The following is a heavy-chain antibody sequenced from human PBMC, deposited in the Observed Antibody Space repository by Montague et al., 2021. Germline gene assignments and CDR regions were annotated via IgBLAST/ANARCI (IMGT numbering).Heavy chain of an antibody. CDR1: GFNVNSHY. V-gene: IGHV3-53*01. CDR2: TYTGGSA. CDR3: ARDESNTSSLDY. J-gene: IGHJ4*02. Sequence: SLRLSCAASGFNVNSHYMSWVRQAPGKGLEWVSVTYTGGSAYYVDSVKGRFTVTRDSSKNMVYLQMDSLRAEDMAVYFCARDESNTSSLDYWGQGTLVTVSS. D-gene: IGHD3-10*01.